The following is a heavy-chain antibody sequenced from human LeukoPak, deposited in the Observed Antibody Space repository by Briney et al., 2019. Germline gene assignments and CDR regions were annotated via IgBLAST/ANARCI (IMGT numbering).Heavy chain of an antibody. CDR3: ARLEDIVVVPAAPGYYYGMDV. CDR2: IIPIFGTA. V-gene: IGHV1-69*13. D-gene: IGHD2-2*01. J-gene: IGHJ6*02. Sequence: SVKVSCTASGGTFSSYAISWVRQAPGQGLEWMGGIIPIFGTANYAQKFQGRVTITADESTSTAYMELSSLRSEDTAVYYCARLEDIVVVPAAPGYYYGMDVWGQGTTVTVSS. CDR1: GGTFSSYA.